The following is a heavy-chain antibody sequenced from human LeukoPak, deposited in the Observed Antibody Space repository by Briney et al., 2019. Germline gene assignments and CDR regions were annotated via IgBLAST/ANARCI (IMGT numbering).Heavy chain of an antibody. J-gene: IGHJ4*02. CDR1: GLTFSSYN. Sequence: GGSLRLSCAVSGLTFSSYNINWVRQAPGKGLEWVSYISSSSTIYYADSVKGRFTISRDNAKNSLYLQMNSLRDEDTAVYYCARLPDYWGQGTLVTVSS. CDR2: ISSSSTI. CDR3: ARLPDY. V-gene: IGHV3-48*02.